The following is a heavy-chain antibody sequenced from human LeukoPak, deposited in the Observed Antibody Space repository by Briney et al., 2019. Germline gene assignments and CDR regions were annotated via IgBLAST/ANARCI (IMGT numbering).Heavy chain of an antibody. J-gene: IGHJ4*02. CDR1: GYSFPTYW. V-gene: IGHV5-51*06. D-gene: IGHD2-15*01. CDR3: ASEYCSGGNCYFDY. CDR2: IYPGDSDT. Sequence: GESLKISCKGSGYSFPTYWIAWVRQMPGKGLEWMGIIYPGDSDTRYSPSFQGQVTISADKSISTAYLQWSSLKASDTAIYYCASEYCSGGNCYFDYWGQGTLVTVPS.